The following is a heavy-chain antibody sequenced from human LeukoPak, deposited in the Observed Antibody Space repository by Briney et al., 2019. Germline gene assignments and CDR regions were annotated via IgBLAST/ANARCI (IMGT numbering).Heavy chain of an antibody. D-gene: IGHD6-13*01. J-gene: IGHJ4*02. Sequence: SEILSLTCTASGGSISGSGYYWGWIRQPPGKGLEWIGSVYDSGTTHYNPSLKSRVTVHVDTSKNQFSLRLSSVTAADTADYYCARHGGAAAGLDYCGQGILVTVSS. V-gene: IGHV4-39*01. CDR3: ARHGGAAAGLDY. CDR1: GGSISGSGYY. CDR2: VYDSGTT.